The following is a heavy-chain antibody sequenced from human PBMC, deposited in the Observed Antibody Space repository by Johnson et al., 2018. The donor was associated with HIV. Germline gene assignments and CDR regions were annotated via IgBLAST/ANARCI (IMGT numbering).Heavy chain of an antibody. CDR2: ISNDGTDE. J-gene: IGHJ3*02. D-gene: IGHD1-7*01. Sequence: VKLVESGGGVVQPGGSLRLSCAASGFTFSSCAMDWVRQAPGKGLEWVAVISNDGTDEYYADSVKGRFTISRDNSHNTLYLQMNSLRAEDTAVYDCAKGGFITGTKDAFDIWGQGTMVTVSS. CDR3: AKGGFITGTKDAFDI. V-gene: IGHV3-30*18. CDR1: GFTFSSCA.